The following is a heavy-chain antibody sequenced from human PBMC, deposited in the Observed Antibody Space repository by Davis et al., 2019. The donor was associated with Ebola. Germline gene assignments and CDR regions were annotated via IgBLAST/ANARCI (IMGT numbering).Heavy chain of an antibody. D-gene: IGHD4-11*01. J-gene: IGHJ4*02. Sequence: SVHVSCQASRYTFTGYNMYWVRQAPGQGLEWMGRIISNSGGTNYAQKFQGRVTMTRGTSISKVYMELSSLRYDDTADYYCARGHNYAHEYWGQGTLVTVSS. V-gene: IGHV1-2*06. CDR3: ARGHNYAHEY. CDR2: IISNSGGT. CDR1: RYTFTGYN.